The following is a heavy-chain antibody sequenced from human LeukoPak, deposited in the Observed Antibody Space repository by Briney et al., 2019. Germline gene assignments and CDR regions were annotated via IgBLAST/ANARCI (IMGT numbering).Heavy chain of an antibody. CDR2: ISAYNGNT. V-gene: IGHV1-18*01. CDR3: AREQGTYYYDSSSGISFDI. D-gene: IGHD3-22*01. J-gene: IGHJ3*02. Sequence: ASVKVSCKASGYTFTSYGISWVRQAPGQGLEWMGWISAYNGNTNYAQKLQGRVTMTTDTSTSTAYMELRSLRSDDTAVYYCAREQGTYYYDSSSGISFDIWGQGTMVTVSS. CDR1: GYTFTSYG.